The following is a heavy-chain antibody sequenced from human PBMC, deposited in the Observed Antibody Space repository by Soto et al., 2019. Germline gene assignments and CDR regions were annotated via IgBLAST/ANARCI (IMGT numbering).Heavy chain of an antibody. D-gene: IGHD2-21*01. J-gene: IGHJ4*02. V-gene: IGHV3-33*01. CDR1: GFTFSSYG. Sequence: QVQLVESGGGVVQXXRSLRLSXXXXGFTFSSYGMHWVRQAPGKGLEWVAVIWYDGTNKYYADSVKGRFTISGDNSKNTLYLQMNSLRAEDTAVYYCARGGLLLDYWGQGTLVTVSS. CDR2: IWYDGTNK. CDR3: ARGGLLLDY.